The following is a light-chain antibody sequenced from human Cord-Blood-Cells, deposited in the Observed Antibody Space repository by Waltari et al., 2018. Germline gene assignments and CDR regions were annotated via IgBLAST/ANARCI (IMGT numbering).Light chain of an antibody. CDR3: QQRSNWPPWT. J-gene: IGKJ1*01. CDR2: DAS. V-gene: IGKV3-11*01. CDR1: QSVSSY. Sequence: DIVFTQSPATLSSSRGERATFSCRSSQSVSSYLAWYPQKPGQAPRLLIYDASNRATGIPARFSGSGSGTDFTLTISSLEPEDFAVYYCQQRSNWPPWTFGQGTKVEIK.